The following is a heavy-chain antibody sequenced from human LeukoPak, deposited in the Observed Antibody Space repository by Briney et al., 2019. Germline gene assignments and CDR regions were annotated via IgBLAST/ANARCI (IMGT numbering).Heavy chain of an antibody. CDR3: ATSLDTAAGPY. Sequence: GGSLRLSCAASGFSFSTYWMTWVRQAPGKGLEWLANIRYDGSAACYVDSVKGRFTISRDNAKNSLFLQMNSLRVEDTALYYCATSLDTAAGPYWGRGTLVTVSS. D-gene: IGHD5-18*01. CDR1: GFSFSTYW. V-gene: IGHV3-7*01. CDR2: IRYDGSAA. J-gene: IGHJ4*02.